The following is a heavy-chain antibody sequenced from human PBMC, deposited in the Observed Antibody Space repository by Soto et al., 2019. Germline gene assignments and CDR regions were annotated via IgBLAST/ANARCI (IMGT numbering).Heavy chain of an antibody. Sequence: GGSLRLSCAASGFTFSSYAMNWVRQAPGKGLEWVSVISGSGGSTYYADSVKGRFTISRDNSKNTLYLQMNSLRAEDTAVYYCAKRTTGWYFDLWGRGTLVTVSS. CDR3: AKRTTGWYFDL. V-gene: IGHV3-23*01. J-gene: IGHJ2*01. CDR2: ISGSGGST. CDR1: GFTFSSYA.